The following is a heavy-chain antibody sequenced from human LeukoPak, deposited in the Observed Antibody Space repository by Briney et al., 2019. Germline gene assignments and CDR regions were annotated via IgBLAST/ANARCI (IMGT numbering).Heavy chain of an antibody. CDR1: GFTFSVYS. CDR2: ISSSSSTI. J-gene: IGHJ4*02. D-gene: IGHD2-2*03. Sequence: GGSLRLSCAASGFTFSVYSLNWVRQAPGKGLEWVSYISSSSSTIYYADSVTGRFTISRDNAKNSLFLQMNSLRAEDTAVYYCARDDGYCTSTSCYKTLDYWGQGTLVTVSS. V-gene: IGHV3-48*01. CDR3: ARDDGYCTSTSCYKTLDY.